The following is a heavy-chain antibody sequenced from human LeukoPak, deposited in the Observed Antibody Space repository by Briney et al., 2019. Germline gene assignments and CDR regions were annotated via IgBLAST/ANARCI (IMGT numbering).Heavy chain of an antibody. CDR2: ISAYNGNT. V-gene: IGHV1-18*01. Sequence: ASVKVSCTASGYTFTSYGISWVRQAPGQGLEWMGWISAYNGNTNYAQKLQGRVTMTTDTSTSTAYMELRSLRSDDTAVYYCARDSHYYDSSGLDYWGQGTLVTVSS. D-gene: IGHD3-22*01. J-gene: IGHJ4*02. CDR3: ARDSHYYDSSGLDY. CDR1: GYTFTSYG.